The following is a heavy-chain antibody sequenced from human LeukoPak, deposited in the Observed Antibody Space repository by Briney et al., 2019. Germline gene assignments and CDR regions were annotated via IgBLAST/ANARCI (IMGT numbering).Heavy chain of an antibody. Sequence: GRSLRLSCAASGFTFSTYGMHWVRQAPGKGLEWVAVIWYDGRTQFYAESVKGRFAVSRDNSKNTLYLQMNSLRSEDTAIYYCASDPPYTSSSAWWGQGTLVTVSS. D-gene: IGHD2-2*01. V-gene: IGHV3-33*01. CDR3: ASDPPYTSSSAW. CDR1: GFTFSTYG. J-gene: IGHJ4*02. CDR2: IWYDGRTQ.